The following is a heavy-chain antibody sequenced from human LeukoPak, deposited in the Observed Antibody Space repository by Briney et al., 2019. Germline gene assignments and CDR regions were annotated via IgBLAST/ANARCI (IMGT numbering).Heavy chain of an antibody. CDR2: INHSGST. CDR1: GGSFSGYY. CDR3: ARQNLWFGEHLGLWFDP. Sequence: SETLSLICAVYGGSFSGYYWSWIRQPPGKGLEWIGEINHSGSTYYNPSLKSRVTISVDTSKNQFSLKLSSVTAADTAVYYCARQNLWFGEHLGLWFDPWGQGTLVTVSS. J-gene: IGHJ5*02. V-gene: IGHV4-34*01. D-gene: IGHD3-10*01.